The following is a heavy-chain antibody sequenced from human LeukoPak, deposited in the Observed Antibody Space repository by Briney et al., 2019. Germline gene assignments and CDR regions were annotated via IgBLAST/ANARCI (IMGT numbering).Heavy chain of an antibody. D-gene: IGHD3-22*01. CDR2: IWYYGSNK. CDR1: GFTFSSYG. J-gene: IGHJ4*02. Sequence: GRSLTLSCAASGFTFSSYGMHWVRQAPAKGLEWVAVIWYYGSNKYCADSVKGRFTISRDNSKNTLYLQMNSLRAEDTAVYYCARDTYYHYYDSSGYYIDYWGQGALVTVSS. CDR3: ARDTYYHYYDSSGYYIDY. V-gene: IGHV3-33*01.